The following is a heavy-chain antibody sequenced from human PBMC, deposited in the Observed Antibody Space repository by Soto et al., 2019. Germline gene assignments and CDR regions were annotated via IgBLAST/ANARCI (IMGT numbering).Heavy chain of an antibody. CDR2: IYPGDSDT. V-gene: IGHV5-51*01. CDR1: GYSFTSYW. J-gene: IGHJ6*02. Sequence: PGESLKISCKGSGYSFTSYWIGWVRQMTGKGLEWMGIIYPGDSDTRYSPSFQGQVTISADKSISTAYLQWSSLKASDTAMYYCASQHVGYSNYPYYYYGMDVWGQGTTVTVSS. D-gene: IGHD4-4*01. CDR3: ASQHVGYSNYPYYYYGMDV.